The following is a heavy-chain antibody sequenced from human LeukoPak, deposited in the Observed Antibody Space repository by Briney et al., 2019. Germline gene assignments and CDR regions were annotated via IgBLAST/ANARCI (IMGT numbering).Heavy chain of an antibody. D-gene: IGHD6-19*01. J-gene: IGHJ3*02. CDR1: GGSISSSSYY. CDR3: ASPRGGIAVAGTWGTFDI. V-gene: IGHV4-39*01. CDR2: IYYSGST. Sequence: PSETLSLTCTVSGGSISSSSYYWGWIRQPPGKGLEWIGSIYYSGSTYYNPSLKSRVTISVDTSKNQFSLKLSSVTAADTAVYYCASPRGGIAVAGTWGTFDIWGQGTMVPVSS.